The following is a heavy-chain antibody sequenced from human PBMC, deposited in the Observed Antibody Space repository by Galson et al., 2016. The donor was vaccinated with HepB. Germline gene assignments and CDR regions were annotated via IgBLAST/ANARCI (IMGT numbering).Heavy chain of an antibody. V-gene: IGHV3-7*01. CDR1: GFTFSTSW. CDR3: ARDPGLSSFDY. D-gene: IGHD6-13*01. J-gene: IGHJ4*02. Sequence: SLRLSCAASGFTFSTSWMTWVRQTPGKGLEFVANINPDGSVKNYVDSVKGRFTISRDDAKNSLYLQMNSLRVEDTAVYYCARDPGLSSFDYWGQGTQVTVSS. CDR2: INPDGSVK.